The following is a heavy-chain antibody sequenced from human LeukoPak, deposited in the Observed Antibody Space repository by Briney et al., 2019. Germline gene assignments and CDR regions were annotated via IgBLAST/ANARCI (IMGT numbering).Heavy chain of an antibody. D-gene: IGHD3-22*01. CDR3: AGDLTYYDSSGYSTDY. CDR1: GCTFTDYY. Sequence: ASVKVSCKASGCTFTDYYMHWVRQAPGQGLEWMGWINPNSGGTNYAQKFQGRVTMTRDTSISTAYMELSRLRSDDTAVYYCAGDLTYYDSSGYSTDYWGQGTLVTVSS. V-gene: IGHV1-2*02. J-gene: IGHJ4*02. CDR2: INPNSGGT.